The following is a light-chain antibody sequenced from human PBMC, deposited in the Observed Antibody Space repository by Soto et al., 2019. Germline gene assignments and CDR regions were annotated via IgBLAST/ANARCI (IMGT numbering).Light chain of an antibody. CDR2: DVG. V-gene: IGLV2-14*01. Sequence: QSALTQPASVSGSPGQSIAISCTGTSSDVGGYNYVSWYQQVPGEAPKLMIYDVGNRPAGVSNRFSGTKSGNTASLTISGLQAEDEAEYYCSSYTTSSTYVFGTGTKVTVL. CDR1: SSDVGGYNY. J-gene: IGLJ1*01. CDR3: SSYTTSSTYV.